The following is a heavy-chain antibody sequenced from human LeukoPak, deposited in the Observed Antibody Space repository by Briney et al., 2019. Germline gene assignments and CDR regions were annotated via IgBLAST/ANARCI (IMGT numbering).Heavy chain of an antibody. CDR2: IYRGGNT. Sequence: GGSLRLSCAASGFTVSSKYMSWVRQAPGKGLEWVSVIYRGGNTYYADSVKGRFTISRDNSKNTVYLQMNSLRAEDTAVYCCARDWGSTKVITDYWGQGTLVTVSS. V-gene: IGHV3-53*01. J-gene: IGHJ4*02. D-gene: IGHD3-16*01. CDR1: GFTVSSKY. CDR3: ARDWGSTKVITDY.